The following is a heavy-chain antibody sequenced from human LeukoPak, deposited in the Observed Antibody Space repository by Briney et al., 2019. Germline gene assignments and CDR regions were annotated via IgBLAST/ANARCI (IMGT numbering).Heavy chain of an antibody. Sequence: ASVKVSCKASGGTFSSYAISWVRQAPGQGLEWMGRIIPILGIANYAQKFQGRVTITADKSTSTAYMELSSLRSEDTAVYYCASSSGWYNLDFDYWGQRTLVTVSS. CDR1: GGTFSSYA. J-gene: IGHJ4*02. D-gene: IGHD6-19*01. CDR3: ASSSGWYNLDFDY. CDR2: IIPILGIA. V-gene: IGHV1-69*04.